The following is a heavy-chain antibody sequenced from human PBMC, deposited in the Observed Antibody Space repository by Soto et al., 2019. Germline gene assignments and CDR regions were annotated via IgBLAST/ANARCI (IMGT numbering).Heavy chain of an antibody. J-gene: IGHJ6*02. Sequence: SETLSLTCTVSGGSISSDPYYWSWIRQHPGKALEWIGYIYYTGTAYYSPSLRSRITISLDTSKNQFSLTVNSVTAADTAVYFCARVVDADVIAARHLDDWGQGTTVTVSS. CDR2: IYYTGTA. D-gene: IGHD5-18*01. CDR3: ARVVDADVIAARHLDD. CDR1: GGSISSDPYY. V-gene: IGHV4-31*03.